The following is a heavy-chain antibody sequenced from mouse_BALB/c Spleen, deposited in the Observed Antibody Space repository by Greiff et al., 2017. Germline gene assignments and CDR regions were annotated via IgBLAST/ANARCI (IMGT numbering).Heavy chain of an antibody. Sequence: EVQLQQSGPELVKPGASVKISCKASGYTFTDYNMHWVKQSHGKSLEWIGYIYPYNGGTGYNQKFKSKATLTVDNSSSTAYMELRSLTSEDSAVYYCASSYYYGSSLLDWGQGTLVTVSA. V-gene: IGHV1S29*02. D-gene: IGHD1-1*01. CDR2: IYPYNGGT. J-gene: IGHJ3*01. CDR3: ASSYYYGSSLLD. CDR1: GYTFTDYN.